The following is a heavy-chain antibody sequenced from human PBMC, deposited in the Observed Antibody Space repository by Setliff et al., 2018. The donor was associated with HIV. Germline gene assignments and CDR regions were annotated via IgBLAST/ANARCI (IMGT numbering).Heavy chain of an antibody. CDR3: ARVDGYNALGY. CDR1: GFTFGSHA. J-gene: IGHJ4*02. V-gene: IGHV3-23*01. D-gene: IGHD5-12*01. Sequence: GGSLRLSCVASGFTFGSHAMSWVRQSPGKGLEWVSSISGSDNNTYYADSVKGRLAISRDNSKNTLYLQMNSLRAEDTAVYYCARVDGYNALGYWGQGTLVTVSS. CDR2: ISGSDNNT.